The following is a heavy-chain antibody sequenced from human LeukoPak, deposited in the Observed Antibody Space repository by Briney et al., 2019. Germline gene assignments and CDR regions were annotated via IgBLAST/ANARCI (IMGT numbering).Heavy chain of an antibody. D-gene: IGHD5-12*01. CDR2: IYYSGST. V-gene: IGHV4-39*01. Sequence: SETLSLTCTVSGGSISSSSYYWGWIHQPPGKGLEWIGNIYYSGSTYYNPSLKSRVTISVETSKNQFSLKVSSVTAADTAVYFCARLSGPIDSWGQGTLVTVSS. CDR3: ARLSGPIDS. J-gene: IGHJ4*02. CDR1: GGSISSSSYY.